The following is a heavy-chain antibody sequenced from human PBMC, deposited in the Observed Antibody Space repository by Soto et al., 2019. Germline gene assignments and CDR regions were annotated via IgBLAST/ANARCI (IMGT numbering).Heavy chain of an antibody. V-gene: IGHV4-59*01. J-gene: IGHJ6*03. CDR1: GGSISSYY. CDR3: ARSSPGYCSGGSCYPGIYYYYYMDV. D-gene: IGHD2-15*01. CDR2: IYYSGST. Sequence: SETLSLTCTVSGGSISSYYWSWIRQPPGKGLEWIGYIYYSGSTNYNPSLKSRVTISVDTSKNQFSLKLSSVTAADTAVDYCARSSPGYCSGGSCYPGIYYYYYMDVWGKGTTVTVSS.